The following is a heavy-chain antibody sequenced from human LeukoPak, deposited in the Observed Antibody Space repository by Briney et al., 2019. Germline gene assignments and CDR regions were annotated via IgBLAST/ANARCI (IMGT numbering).Heavy chain of an antibody. V-gene: IGHV3-7*03. CDR3: AKGGRGYSYGSLDY. Sequence: GGSLRLSCAASGFPFSSYWMAWVRQAPGKGLEWVASIKQDGGETFYVDSVKGRFTISRDNAKNSLYLQMNSLRVEDSAVYYCAKGGRGYSYGSLDYWGQGTLVTVSS. CDR1: GFPFSSYW. D-gene: IGHD5-18*01. J-gene: IGHJ4*02. CDR2: IKQDGGET.